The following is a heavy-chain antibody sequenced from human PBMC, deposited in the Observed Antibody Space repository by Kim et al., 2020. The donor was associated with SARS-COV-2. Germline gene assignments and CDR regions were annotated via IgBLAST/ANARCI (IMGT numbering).Heavy chain of an antibody. J-gene: IGHJ4*02. Sequence: TNYNPSLKSRVTISVDTSKNQFSLKLSSVTAADTAVYYCAGGYSGGPRDYWGQGTLVTVSS. V-gene: IGHV4-59*09. CDR2: T. D-gene: IGHD6-25*01. CDR3: AGGYSGGPRDY.